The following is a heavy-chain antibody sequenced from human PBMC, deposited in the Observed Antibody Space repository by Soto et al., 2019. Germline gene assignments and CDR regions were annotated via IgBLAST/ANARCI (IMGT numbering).Heavy chain of an antibody. CDR1: GFSLSKSGVS. Sequence: SGPTLVNPTQTLTLTCSFSGFSLSKSGVSVAWLRQPPGKALEWLAVVYWDDDKRYNPYLKTRLTITKDTSRKEVLLTMTNMAPVDTGTYYCARHRSPRLPLDYWGQGILVTVSS. CDR3: ARHRSPRLPLDY. J-gene: IGHJ4*02. V-gene: IGHV2-5*02. CDR2: VYWDDDK. D-gene: IGHD5-12*01.